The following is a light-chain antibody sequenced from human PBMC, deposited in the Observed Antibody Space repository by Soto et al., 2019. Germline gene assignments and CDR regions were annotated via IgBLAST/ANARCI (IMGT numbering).Light chain of an antibody. CDR1: QSGSSD. CDR2: GAS. J-gene: IGKJ1*01. Sequence: EIGMTQSPANLCVSPGERATLXCRASQSGSSDFPWSHQMTGEAPRHLMYGASTRANGSPPRCSGSGSATEFTRPINSRQSEDFAVYYCQQYNNWPRTFGQGTKVDIK. CDR3: QQYNNWPRT. V-gene: IGKV3-15*01.